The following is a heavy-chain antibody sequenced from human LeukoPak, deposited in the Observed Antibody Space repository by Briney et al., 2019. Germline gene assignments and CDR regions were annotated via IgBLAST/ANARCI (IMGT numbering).Heavy chain of an antibody. CDR3: ARDPSAVAGYFDY. CDR1: GFTFSSYW. CDR2: INNDGSTT. V-gene: IGHV3-74*01. Sequence: GGSLRLSCTASGFTFSSYWMHWVRHAPGKGLVWVSRINNDGSTTNYVDSVKGRFTISRDNAKNTLYLQMNSLRAEDTAKYYCARDPSAVAGYFDYWGQGSLITVSS. D-gene: IGHD6-19*01. J-gene: IGHJ4*02.